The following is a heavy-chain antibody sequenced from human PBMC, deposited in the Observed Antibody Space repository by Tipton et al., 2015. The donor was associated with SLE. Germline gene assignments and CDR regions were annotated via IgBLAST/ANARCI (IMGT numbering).Heavy chain of an antibody. J-gene: IGHJ4*02. Sequence: GLVKPSQTLSLTCAISGDSVSTNSAAWTWIRQSPSRGLEWLGRTYYRSKWYSDYAVSVKSRITINPDTSKNQFSLQLNSVTPEDTAVYYCARVWGTSSRRVDYWRQLTLLTVSS. D-gene: IGHD1-14*01. CDR3: ARVWGTSSRRVDY. CDR1: GDSVSTNSAA. CDR2: TYYRSKWYS. V-gene: IGHV6-1*01.